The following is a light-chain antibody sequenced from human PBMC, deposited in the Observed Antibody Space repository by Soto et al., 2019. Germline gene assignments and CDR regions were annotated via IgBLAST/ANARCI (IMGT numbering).Light chain of an antibody. Sequence: DIQMTQSPSTLSASVGDRVTITCRASQSIRSWLAWYQQKPGKAPKVLIYKASSLESGVPSRFSGSGSGTEFTLTISSLQPDDFATYYCQQFNSYPITFGQGTRLEIK. CDR1: QSIRSW. CDR3: QQFNSYPIT. V-gene: IGKV1-5*03. J-gene: IGKJ5*01. CDR2: KAS.